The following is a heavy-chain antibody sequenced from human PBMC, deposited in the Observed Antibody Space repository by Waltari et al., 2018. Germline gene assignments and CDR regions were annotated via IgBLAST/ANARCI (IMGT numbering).Heavy chain of an antibody. CDR2: IYWNDDK. D-gene: IGHD3-10*01. Sequence: QIPLKESGPPLVKPTQTLTLTCTFSGFSLSTSGVGVGWIRQPPGKALEWLALIYWNDDKRYSPSLKSRLTITKDTSKIQVVLTMTNMDPGDTATYYCAHRRAYTTRVQGPPDVWGKGTTVTVSS. V-gene: IGHV2-5*01. CDR3: AHRRAYTTRVQGPPDV. J-gene: IGHJ6*04. CDR1: GFSLSTSGVG.